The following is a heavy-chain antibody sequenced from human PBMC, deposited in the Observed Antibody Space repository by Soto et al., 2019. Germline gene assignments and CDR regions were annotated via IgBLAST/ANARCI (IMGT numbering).Heavy chain of an antibody. J-gene: IGHJ6*02. CDR1: GCSISSSTYY. CDR2: IYYGGST. Sequence: PSETLSLTCTVSGCSISSSTYYWGWMRQPPGKGLEWVGSIYYGGSTYYNPSLKSRVTISVDTSKNQFSLKLTSVTAADTAKYYCARHIGSGWNSYYYGIDVWGQGTTVTVSS. V-gene: IGHV4-39*01. CDR3: ARHIGSGWNSYYYGIDV. D-gene: IGHD6-19*01.